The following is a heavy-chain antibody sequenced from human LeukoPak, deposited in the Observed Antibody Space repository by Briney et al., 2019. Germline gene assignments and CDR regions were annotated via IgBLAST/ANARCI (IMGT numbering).Heavy chain of an antibody. CDR1: GGTFSSYA. V-gene: IGHV1-69*05. CDR3: ARDRGTYSSSQAWLDP. D-gene: IGHD6-13*01. J-gene: IGHJ5*02. Sequence: APVKVSCKASGGTFSSYAISWVRQAPGQGLEWMGGIIPIFGTANYAQKFQGRVTITTDESTSTAYMELSSLRSEDTAVYYCARDRGTYSSSQAWLDPWGQGTLVTVSS. CDR2: IIPIFGTA.